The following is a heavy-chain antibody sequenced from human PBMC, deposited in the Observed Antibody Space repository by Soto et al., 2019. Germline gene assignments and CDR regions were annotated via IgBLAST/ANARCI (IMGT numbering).Heavy chain of an antibody. CDR2: IIPIFGTA. V-gene: IGHV1-69*06. J-gene: IGHJ4*02. CDR1: GGTFSSYA. D-gene: IGHD6-13*01. CDR3: ARLPGQKLEPMDY. Sequence: QVQLVQSGAEVKKPGSSVKVSCKASGGTFSSYAISWVRQAPGQGLEWMGGIIPIFGTANYAQKFQGRVTITEDKSTSTAYMEMTSLRSEDTAVYSCARLPGQKLEPMDYWGKGTLVTVSP.